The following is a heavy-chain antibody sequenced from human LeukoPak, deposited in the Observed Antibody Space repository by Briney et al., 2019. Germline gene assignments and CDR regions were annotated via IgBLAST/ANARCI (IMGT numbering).Heavy chain of an antibody. Sequence: GGSQGLSCAASGFTFSKYWMLWVRQAPGKGLESVSRINTDGTVTTYADSVKGRFTVSRDNADNTMFLQMNSVRDEDTAVYYCATKQWLAPPPDTWGQGTPVTVSS. D-gene: IGHD6-19*01. CDR3: ATKQWLAPPPDT. V-gene: IGHV3-74*01. CDR2: INTDGTVT. J-gene: IGHJ5*02. CDR1: GFTFSKYW.